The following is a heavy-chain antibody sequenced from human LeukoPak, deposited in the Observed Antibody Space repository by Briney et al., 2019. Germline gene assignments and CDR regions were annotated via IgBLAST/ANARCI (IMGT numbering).Heavy chain of an antibody. V-gene: IGHV3-66*01. CDR2: IYSGGST. CDR1: GFTVSNNY. D-gene: IGHD5-12*01. Sequence: GGSLRLSCAASGFTVSNNYMSWVRQAPGKGLEWVSVIYSGGSTYYADSVKGRFTISRDNSKNTLYLQMNSLRAEDTAVYYCARGQEGYSGSSDYWDQGTLVTVSS. CDR3: ARGQEGYSGSSDY. J-gene: IGHJ4*02.